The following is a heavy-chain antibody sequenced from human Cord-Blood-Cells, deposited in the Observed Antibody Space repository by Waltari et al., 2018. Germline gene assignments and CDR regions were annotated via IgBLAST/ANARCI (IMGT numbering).Heavy chain of an antibody. CDR2: VDPEDGET. J-gene: IGHJ3*02. D-gene: IGHD1-7*01. CDR1: GYPFTDSY. CDR3: ATLRYNWNYSGDAFDI. V-gene: IGHV1-69-2*01. Sequence: EVQLVQSGAEVKKPGATVKISCKVYGYPFTDSYIHWVQPAHGKGLEWMGLVDPEDGETIYAEKFQGRVTITADTSTDTAYMELSSLRSEDTAVYYCATLRYNWNYSGDAFDIWGQGTMVTVSS.